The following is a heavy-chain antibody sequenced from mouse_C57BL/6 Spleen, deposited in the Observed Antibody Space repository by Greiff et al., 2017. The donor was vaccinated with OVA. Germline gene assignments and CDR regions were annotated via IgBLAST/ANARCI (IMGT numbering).Heavy chain of an antibody. V-gene: IGHV1-15*01. D-gene: IGHD2-14*01. J-gene: IGHJ2*01. Sequence: VKLMESGAELVRPGASVTLSCKASGYTFTDYEMHWVKQTPVHGLEWIGAIDPETGGTAYNQKFKGKAILTADKSSSTAYMELRSLTSEDSAVYDRTRRYRNYWGKGTTLKGSS. CDR3: TRRYRNY. CDR1: GYTFTDYE. CDR2: IDPETGGT.